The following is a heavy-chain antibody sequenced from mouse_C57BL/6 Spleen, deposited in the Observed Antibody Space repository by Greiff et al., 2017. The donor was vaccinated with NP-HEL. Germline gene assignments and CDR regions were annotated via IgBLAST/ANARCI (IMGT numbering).Heavy chain of an antibody. CDR1: EFTFSDYY. V-gene: IGHV5-16*01. Sequence: EVKVVESEGGLVQPGSSMKLSCTASEFTFSDYYMAWVRQVPEKGLEWVANINYDGSSTYYLDSLKSRFIISRDNAKNILYLQMSSLKSEETATYYCARMRGWDSNYDYAMDYWGQGTSVTVSS. J-gene: IGHJ4*01. D-gene: IGHD2-5*01. CDR2: INYDGSST. CDR3: ARMRGWDSNYDYAMDY.